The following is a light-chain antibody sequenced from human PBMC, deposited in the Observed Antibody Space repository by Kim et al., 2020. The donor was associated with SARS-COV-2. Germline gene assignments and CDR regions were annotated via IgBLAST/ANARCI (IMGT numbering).Light chain of an antibody. CDR3: QQYNSYYT. CDR1: QTISSS. CDR2: DAS. V-gene: IGKV1-5*01. J-gene: IGKJ2*01. Sequence: LSASGGDRVTISCRASQTISSSLAWYQQKPGKAPKLLIYDASSLEGWVPSRFSGSGSGTEFTLTIISLQLDDFATYYCQQYNSYYTFGQGTKLEI.